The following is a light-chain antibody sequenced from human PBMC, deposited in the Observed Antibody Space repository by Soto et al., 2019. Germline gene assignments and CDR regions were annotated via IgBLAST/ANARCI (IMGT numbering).Light chain of an antibody. Sequence: EIVLTQSPGTLSLSPGERATLSCSSSQSVSNNYLAWYQQKPGQAPRLLIYGASNRATGIPDRFSGSGSGTDFTLTISSLEPEDFAVYYCQQRSSWPITFGQGTRLEI. CDR3: QQRSSWPIT. V-gene: IGKV3D-20*02. CDR2: GAS. CDR1: QSVSNNY. J-gene: IGKJ5*01.